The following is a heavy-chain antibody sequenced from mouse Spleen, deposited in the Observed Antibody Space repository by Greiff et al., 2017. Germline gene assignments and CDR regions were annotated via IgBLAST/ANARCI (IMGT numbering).Heavy chain of an antibody. CDR1: GFTFSSYT. Sequence: EVQLVESGGGLVQPGGSLKLSCAASGFTFSSYTMSWVRQTPEKRLEWVAYISNGGGSTYYPDTVKGRFTISRDNAKNTLYLQMSSLKSEGTAMYYCARQGGNYEGYFDVWGAGTTVTVSS. D-gene: IGHD2-1*01. J-gene: IGHJ1*01. CDR3: ARQGGNYEGYFDV. V-gene: IGHV5-12-2*01. CDR2: ISNGGGST.